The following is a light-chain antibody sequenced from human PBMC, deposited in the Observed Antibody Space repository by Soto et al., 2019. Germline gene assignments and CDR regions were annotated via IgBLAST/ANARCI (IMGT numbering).Light chain of an antibody. J-gene: IGKJ4*01. CDR3: QEYNGNSGLT. CDR2: SAS. CDR1: QSISSW. Sequence: DIQMTQSPSTLSASVGDRVTITCRASQSISSWLAWYQQKPGKAPNLLIFSASGLERGVPSRFSGSGSGTEFTLIISSLQPDDFATYYCQEYNGNSGLTFGGGTKVEIK. V-gene: IGKV1-5*03.